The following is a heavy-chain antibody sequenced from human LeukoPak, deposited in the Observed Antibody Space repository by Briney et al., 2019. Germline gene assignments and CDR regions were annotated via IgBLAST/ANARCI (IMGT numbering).Heavy chain of an antibody. V-gene: IGHV1-18*01. D-gene: IGHD1-14*01. CDR2: ISPFNGNT. Sequence: GASVKVSCKASGGTFSSYAISWVRQAPGQGLEWMGWISPFNGNTNYAEKFRARVTMTTDASTSTVAMELRSLRYDDTGIYYCARGSLGWGSEPEYFDYWGQGTLVTVSS. CDR1: GGTFSSYA. CDR3: ARGSLGWGSEPEYFDY. J-gene: IGHJ4*01.